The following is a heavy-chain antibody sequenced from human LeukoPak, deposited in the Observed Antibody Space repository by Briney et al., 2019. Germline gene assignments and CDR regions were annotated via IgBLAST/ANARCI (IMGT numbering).Heavy chain of an antibody. CDR2: IKQDGSEK. V-gene: IGHV3-7*01. D-gene: IGHD4-23*01. Sequence: GGSLRLSCAASGFTFSSYAMSWVRQAPGKGLEWVANIKQDGSEKYYVDSVKGRFTISRDNAKNSLYLQMNSLRAEDTAVYYCARGPSGGNALNYWGQGTLVTVSS. CDR1: GFTFSSYA. CDR3: ARGPSGGNALNY. J-gene: IGHJ4*02.